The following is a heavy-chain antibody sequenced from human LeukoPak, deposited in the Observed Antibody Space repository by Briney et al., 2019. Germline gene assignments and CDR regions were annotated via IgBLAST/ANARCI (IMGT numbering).Heavy chain of an antibody. CDR2: IYPGDSDT. V-gene: IGHV5-51*01. J-gene: IGHJ6*02. CDR1: GYRFTDYW. Sequence: KCGESLKISCKGSGYRFTDYWIGWVRQIPGKGLEWMGIIYPGDSDTRYSPSFQGQVTISADKSINTAHLQWSSLKASDTAMYYCARGAAGTTPDYYYFGLDVWGQGTTVRVSS. D-gene: IGHD1-7*01. CDR3: ARGAAGTTPDYYYFGLDV.